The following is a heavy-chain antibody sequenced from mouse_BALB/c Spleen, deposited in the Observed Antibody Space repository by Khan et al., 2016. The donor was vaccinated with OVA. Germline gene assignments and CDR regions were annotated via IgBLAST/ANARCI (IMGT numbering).Heavy chain of an antibody. CDR3: ARKNDSDFDY. CDR2: INPHIGET. J-gene: IGHJ2*01. CDR1: GYSFTGYF. Sequence: VQLQQSGPELVKPGASVKISCKASGYSFTGYFMNWVMQSHGKSLEWIGRINPHIGETFYNQKFKGKATLTVDESSSTAHMELRSLSSEDSAVYYCARKNDSDFDYWGQGTTLTVSA. V-gene: IGHV1-20*02.